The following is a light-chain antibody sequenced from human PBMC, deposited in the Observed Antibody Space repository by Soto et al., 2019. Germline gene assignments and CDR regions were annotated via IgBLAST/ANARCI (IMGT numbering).Light chain of an antibody. CDR2: STN. CDR3: MLYMGSGTWV. Sequence: QAVVTQEPSFSVSPGGTVTITCGLSSGSVSTSYYPRWYQQPPGQAPRTLIYSTNTRSSGVTDRFSGSILGNKAALTITGAHADDESDYYCMLYMGSGTWVFGGGTKLTVL. V-gene: IGLV8-61*01. CDR1: SGSVSTSYY. J-gene: IGLJ3*02.